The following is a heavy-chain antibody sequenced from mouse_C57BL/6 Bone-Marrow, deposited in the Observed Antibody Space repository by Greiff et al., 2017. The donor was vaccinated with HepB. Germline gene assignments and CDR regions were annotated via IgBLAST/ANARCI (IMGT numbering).Heavy chain of an antibody. CDR2: INPDSSTI. J-gene: IGHJ3*01. CDR1: GIDFSRYW. D-gene: IGHD3-2*02. CDR3: ARPETAQATFFAY. V-gene: IGHV4-1*01. Sequence: AAAGIDFSRYWMSWVRRAPGKGLEWIGEINPDSSTINYAPSLKDKFIISRDNAKNTLYLQMSKVRSEDTALYYCARPETAQATFFAYWGQGTLVTVSA.